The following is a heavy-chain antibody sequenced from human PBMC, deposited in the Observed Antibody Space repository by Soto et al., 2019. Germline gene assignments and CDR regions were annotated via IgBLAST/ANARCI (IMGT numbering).Heavy chain of an antibody. Sequence: ASVKVSCKASGYTFTSYYMHWVRQAPGQGLEWMGIINPSGGSTSYAQKFQGRVTMTRDTSTSTVYMELSSLRSEDTAVYYCASGITIFGVVRPSDAFDIWGQGTMVT. CDR1: GYTFTSYY. D-gene: IGHD3-3*01. J-gene: IGHJ3*02. V-gene: IGHV1-46*03. CDR2: INPSGGST. CDR3: ASGITIFGVVRPSDAFDI.